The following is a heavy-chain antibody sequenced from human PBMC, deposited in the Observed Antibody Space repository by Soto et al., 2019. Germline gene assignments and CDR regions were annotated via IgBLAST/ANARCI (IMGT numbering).Heavy chain of an antibody. J-gene: IGHJ6*02. D-gene: IGHD2-2*01. Sequence: GGSLRLSCAASGFTFSSYAMHWVRQAPGKGLEWVAVISYDGSNKYYADSVKGRFTISRDNSKNTLYLQMNSLRAEDTAVYYCARDPTSTGPENYYYYGMDVWGQGTTVTVSS. CDR2: ISYDGSNK. CDR1: GFTFSSYA. CDR3: ARDPTSTGPENYYYYGMDV. V-gene: IGHV3-30-3*01.